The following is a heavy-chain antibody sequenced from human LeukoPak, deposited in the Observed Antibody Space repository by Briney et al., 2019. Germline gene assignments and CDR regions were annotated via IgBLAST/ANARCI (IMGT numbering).Heavy chain of an antibody. CDR2: ISSSSSYI. V-gene: IGHV3-21*01. Sequence: GGSLRLSCAASGFTFSSNSMNWVRRAPGKGLEWVSSISSSSSYIYYAASLKGRFTISRDNAKNSLYLQMISLRAEDTAVYYCARSSSNYLDYWGQGTLVTVSS. D-gene: IGHD1-26*01. CDR3: ARSSSNYLDY. CDR1: GFTFSSNS. J-gene: IGHJ4*02.